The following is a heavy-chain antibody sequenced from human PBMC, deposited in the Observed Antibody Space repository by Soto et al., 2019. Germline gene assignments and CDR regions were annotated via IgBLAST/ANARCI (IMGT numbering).Heavy chain of an antibody. CDR3: AQLGYYDILTADD. J-gene: IGHJ4*02. Sequence: SETLSLTCSVSGGSISGNIYYWAWIRQPPGKGLEWIGTISYRGSTSYNPSLKSRVTTSVDTSKNQFSLKLSSVTAADTAVYYWAQLGYYDILTADDRGQGTRVTVSS. V-gene: IGHV4-39*01. CDR1: GGSISGNIYY. CDR2: ISYRGST. D-gene: IGHD3-9*01.